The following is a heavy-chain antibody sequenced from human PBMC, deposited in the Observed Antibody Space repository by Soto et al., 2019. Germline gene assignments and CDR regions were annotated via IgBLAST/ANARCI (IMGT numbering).Heavy chain of an antibody. V-gene: IGHV1-2*04. CDR1: GYTFTGYY. CDR2: INPNSGGT. CDR3: ARSVVVPAANDY. J-gene: IGHJ4*02. Sequence: ASVKVSCKASGYTFTGYYMHWVRQAPGQGLEWMGWINPNSGGTNYAQKFQGWVTMTRDTSISTVYMELSSLRSEDTAVYYCARSVVVPAANDYWGQGTLVTVSS. D-gene: IGHD2-2*01.